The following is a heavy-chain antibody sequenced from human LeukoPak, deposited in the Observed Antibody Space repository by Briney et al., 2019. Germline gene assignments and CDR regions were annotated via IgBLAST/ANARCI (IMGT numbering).Heavy chain of an antibody. V-gene: IGHV3-23*01. CDR3: AKDGDSSGYYLIYYGMDV. Sequence: GGSLRLSCAASGFTFSSYAMSWVRQAPGKGLEWVSAISGSGGSTYYADSVKGRFTISRDNSMNTLYLQMNSLRAEDTAVYYCAKDGDSSGYYLIYYGMDVWGQGTTVTVSS. CDR2: ISGSGGST. CDR1: GFTFSSYA. J-gene: IGHJ6*02. D-gene: IGHD3-22*01.